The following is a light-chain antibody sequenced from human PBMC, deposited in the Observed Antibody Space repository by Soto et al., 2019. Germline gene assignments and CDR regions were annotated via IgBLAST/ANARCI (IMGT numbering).Light chain of an antibody. V-gene: IGKV3-20*01. CDR1: QSVASTY. CDR3: EHYGGSSM. J-gene: IGKJ1*01. Sequence: ETVLTQSPGTLSLSPGERATRSCRASQSVASTYLACYQQKARQAPRLRVYGASTKDAGIQARFSVSGSGAYYSLTNSRLEAEDFAVYYCEHYGGSSMVGQGTKV. CDR2: GAS.